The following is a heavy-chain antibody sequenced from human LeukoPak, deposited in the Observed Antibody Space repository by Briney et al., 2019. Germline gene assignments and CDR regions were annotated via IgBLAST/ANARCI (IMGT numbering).Heavy chain of an antibody. CDR3: AKDREYSSGWPDAFDI. Sequence: GGSLRLSCVASGFKFSDHGMTWVRQAPGKGLEWVSYISPGSSIIYYADSVKGRFTISRDNSKNSLYLQMNSLRTEDTALYYCAKDREYSSGWPDAFDIWGQGTMVTVSS. V-gene: IGHV3-48*04. CDR2: ISPGSSII. J-gene: IGHJ3*02. D-gene: IGHD6-19*01. CDR1: GFKFSDHG.